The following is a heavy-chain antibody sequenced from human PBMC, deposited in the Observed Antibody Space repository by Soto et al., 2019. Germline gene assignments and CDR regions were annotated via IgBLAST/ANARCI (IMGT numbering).Heavy chain of an antibody. J-gene: IGHJ4*02. D-gene: IGHD3-3*01. CDR3: AKGRGGDFWSGYFTFDY. V-gene: IGHV3-23*01. CDR2: ISGSGGST. CDR1: GFTFSSYA. Sequence: GSLRLSCAASGFTFSSYAMGWVRRAPGKGLEWVSTISGSGGSTYYADSVKGRFTISRDNSKNTLYLQMNSLRAEDTAVYYCAKGRGGDFWSGYFTFDYWGQGTLVTVSS.